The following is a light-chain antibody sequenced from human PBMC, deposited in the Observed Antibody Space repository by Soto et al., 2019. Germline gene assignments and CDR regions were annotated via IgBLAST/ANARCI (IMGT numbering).Light chain of an antibody. CDR1: QSISSY. CDR3: QQRTNWPRT. CDR2: DAS. V-gene: IGKV3-11*01. Sequence: EIVLTQSPATLSLSPGERATLSCRASQSISSYLAWYQQKPGQAPRLLMYDASKRATGIPARFSGSGSGTDFTLPISSREPEDFAIYYCQQRTNWPRTFGQGTKVEIK. J-gene: IGKJ1*01.